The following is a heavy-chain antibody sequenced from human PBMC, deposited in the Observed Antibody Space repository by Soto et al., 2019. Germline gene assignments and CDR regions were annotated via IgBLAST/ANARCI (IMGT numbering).Heavy chain of an antibody. CDR3: ARRRYYDLWSGYHTHRNWFDP. Sequence: SGPTLLNTTETLTLTCTVSGFSLSNARMGVSWIRQPPGKALEWLAHIFSNDEKSYSTSLKSRLTISKDTSKSQVVLTMTNMDPVDTATYCWARRRYYDLWSGYHTHRNWFDPWGQGTRVTVAS. V-gene: IGHV2-26*01. J-gene: IGHJ5*02. D-gene: IGHD3-3*01. CDR2: IFSNDEK. CDR1: GFSLSNARMG.